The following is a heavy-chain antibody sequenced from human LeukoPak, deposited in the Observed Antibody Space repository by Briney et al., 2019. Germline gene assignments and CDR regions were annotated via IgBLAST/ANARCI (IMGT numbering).Heavy chain of an antibody. J-gene: IGHJ6*03. CDR3: ARGGRRAALHYYYYMDV. Sequence: TSETLSLSCAVYGGSFSDHYWSWSRQPPRKGLEWMWEINHSGSTNYNPSLKSRVTISVDTSKNQFSLKLSSVPAADTAVYYCARGGRRAALHYYYYMDVWGKGTTVTVSS. V-gene: IGHV4-34*01. D-gene: IGHD6-6*01. CDR2: INHSGST. CDR1: GGSFSDHY.